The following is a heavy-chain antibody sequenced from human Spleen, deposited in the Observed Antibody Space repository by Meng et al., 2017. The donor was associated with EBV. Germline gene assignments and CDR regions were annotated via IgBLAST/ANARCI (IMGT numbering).Heavy chain of an antibody. V-gene: IGHV4-30-2*01. Sequence: ASRSCLLTPSPTPSLPCPFSCCSLINFVSSLSSFRPPPGKGLALLGSLYHCGSTYYNPSLKSRVTISVDRTKNQFSLKLSSVTAADTAVYYCARGAGDGGNPAYNWFDPWGQGTLVTVSS. J-gene: IGHJ5*02. D-gene: IGHD4-23*01. CDR1: CCSLINFVSS. CDR3: ARGAGDGGNPAYNWFDP. CDR2: LYHCGST.